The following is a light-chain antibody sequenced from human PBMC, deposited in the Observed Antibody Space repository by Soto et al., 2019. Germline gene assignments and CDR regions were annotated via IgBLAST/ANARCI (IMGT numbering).Light chain of an antibody. J-gene: IGLJ1*01. CDR3: TSSTSSIIYV. CDR2: DVT. Sequence: QSALTQPASVSGSPGQSITISCTGTSSDVGGYNFVSWYQHHPGKAPKLIIYDVTNRPSGISNRFSGSKSGNTASLTISGLQAEDEVDYYWTSSTSSIIYVFGAGTKVTVL. CDR1: SSDVGGYNF. V-gene: IGLV2-14*03.